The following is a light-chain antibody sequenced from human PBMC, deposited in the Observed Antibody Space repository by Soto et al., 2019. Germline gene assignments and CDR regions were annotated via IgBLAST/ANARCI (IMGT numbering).Light chain of an antibody. V-gene: IGKV1-5*01. Sequence: DIHIIQFPSTLSASVVERLTITCRASQSISRWLAWYQQKPGKAPKLLIYDASTLDSGVPSRFSGSGSGTEFTLTISSLQPDDFATYSCQQYNSYWTFGQGTKVDIK. CDR3: QQYNSYWT. CDR1: QSISRW. CDR2: DAS. J-gene: IGKJ1*01.